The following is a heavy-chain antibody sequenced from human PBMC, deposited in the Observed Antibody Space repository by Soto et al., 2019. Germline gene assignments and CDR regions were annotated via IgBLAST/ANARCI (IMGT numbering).Heavy chain of an antibody. CDR3: TTDSWAPYYYDSSGYQMPYYYYYGMDV. Sequence: EVQLVESGGGLVKPGGSLRLSCAASGFTFSNAWMSWVRQAPGKGLEWVGRIKSKTDGGTTDYAAPVKGRFTISRDDSKNTLYLQMNSLKTEDTAVYYCTTDSWAPYYYDSSGYQMPYYYYYGMDVWGQGTTVTVSS. D-gene: IGHD3-22*01. CDR1: GFTFSNAW. J-gene: IGHJ6*02. V-gene: IGHV3-15*01. CDR2: IKSKTDGGTT.